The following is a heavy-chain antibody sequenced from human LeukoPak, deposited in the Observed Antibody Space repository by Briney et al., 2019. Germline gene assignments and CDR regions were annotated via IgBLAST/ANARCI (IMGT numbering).Heavy chain of an antibody. CDR3: VGTIASRGSEY. J-gene: IGHJ4*02. Sequence: PGGSLRLSCAASGFTFSSYAMHWVRQAPGKGLEWVAVISYDGSNKYYADSVKGRFTISRDNSKNTLYLQMSSLRAEDTAVYYCVGTIASRGSEYWGQGALVTVSS. CDR2: ISYDGSNK. D-gene: IGHD6-6*01. CDR1: GFTFSSYA. V-gene: IGHV3-30-3*01.